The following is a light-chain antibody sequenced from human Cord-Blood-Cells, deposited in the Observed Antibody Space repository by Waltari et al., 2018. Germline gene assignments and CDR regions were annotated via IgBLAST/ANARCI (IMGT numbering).Light chain of an antibody. CDR3: QQYNNWPLT. V-gene: IGKV3-15*01. CDR1: QSVSSN. CDR2: GAS. Sequence: EIVMTQSPATLSVSPGERATLSCRPSQSVSSNLALYQQKPGQAPRLLIYGASTRATGIPARFSGSGSGTEFTLTISSLQSEDFAVYYCQQYNNWPLTFGGGTKVEIK. J-gene: IGKJ4*01.